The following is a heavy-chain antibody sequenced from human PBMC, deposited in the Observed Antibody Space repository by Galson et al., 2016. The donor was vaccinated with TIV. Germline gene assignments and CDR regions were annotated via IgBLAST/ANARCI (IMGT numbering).Heavy chain of an antibody. J-gene: IGHJ6*02. D-gene: IGHD5-18*01. CDR1: GGSFSSHV. CDR2: IIPLFSTA. CDR3: AKCRNTAMDTYYYYYGLDV. V-gene: IGHV1-69*13. Sequence: SVKVSCKASGGSFSSHVFSWVRQAPGQGLEWMGGIIPLFSTANYAQKFQGRVTISADESTSTVYMELSGLRSGDTAMYYCAKCRNTAMDTYYYYYGLDVWGQGTTVTVSS.